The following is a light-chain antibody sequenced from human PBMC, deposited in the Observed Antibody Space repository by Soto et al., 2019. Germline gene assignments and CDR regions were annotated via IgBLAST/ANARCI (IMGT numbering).Light chain of an antibody. Sequence: QSALTQPASVSGSPGQSITISCTGTSSDVGGYNYVSWYQQDPGKAPKLMIYEVSNRPSGVSNRFSGSKSGNTASLTISGLQAEDDADYYCSSYTSSSNSVFGRGTKLTVL. V-gene: IGLV2-14*01. J-gene: IGLJ2*01. CDR2: EVS. CDR3: SSYTSSSNSV. CDR1: SSDVGGYNY.